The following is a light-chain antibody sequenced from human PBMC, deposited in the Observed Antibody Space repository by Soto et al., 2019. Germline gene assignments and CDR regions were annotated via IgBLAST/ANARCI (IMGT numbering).Light chain of an antibody. CDR3: QQRSTWPLT. Sequence: EIVLTQSAATLSLSPGERATLACRASQNVGGYLAWYQQKPVQAPRLLIYDVSNRATGIPARFSGSGSGTAISLTTSSLEPEDLAVYYCQQRSTWPLTFGGGTKVEIK. J-gene: IGKJ4*01. V-gene: IGKV3-11*01. CDR1: QNVGGY. CDR2: DVS.